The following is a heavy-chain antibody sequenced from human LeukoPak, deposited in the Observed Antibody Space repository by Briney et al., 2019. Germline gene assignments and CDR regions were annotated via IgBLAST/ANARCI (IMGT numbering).Heavy chain of an antibody. V-gene: IGHV4-39*01. CDR3: ARQVRYQLLPGPDAFDI. CDR2: IYYSGST. CDR1: GGSISSSSYY. D-gene: IGHD2-2*01. Sequence: SETLSLTCTVSGGSISSSSYYWGWIRQPPGKGLEWIGSIYYSGSTYYNPSLKSRVTISVDTSKNQFSLKLSSVTAADTAVYYCARQVRYQLLPGPDAFDIWGQGTMVTVSS. J-gene: IGHJ3*02.